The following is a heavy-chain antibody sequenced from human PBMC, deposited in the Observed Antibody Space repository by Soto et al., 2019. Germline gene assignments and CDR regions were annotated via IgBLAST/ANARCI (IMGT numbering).Heavy chain of an antibody. CDR1: GVRFSRYS. J-gene: IGHJ4*02. V-gene: IGHV3-23*01. D-gene: IGHD3-10*01. CDR3: AKEFYYAASGKYADVYFAP. CDR2: ISTRGGRT. Sequence: EVLLLESGGGLTQPGGSLRLACAASGVRFSRYSMSWVRQAPPQGRAWVSSISTRGGRTYYANSVKARFSIARDYSAKAVYLDMNNLRAEDTGIYYCAKEFYYAASGKYADVYFAPWGQGALVTVSS.